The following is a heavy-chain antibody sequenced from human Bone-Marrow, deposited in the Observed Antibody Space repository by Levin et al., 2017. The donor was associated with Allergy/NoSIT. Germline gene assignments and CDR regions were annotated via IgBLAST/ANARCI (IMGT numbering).Heavy chain of an antibody. CDR2: IAYDGSDK. CDR3: AKDKGSGWYGTDY. Sequence: GGSLRLSCEASGFNFRSYGMHWVRQAPGKGLEWVALIAYDGSDKYYADSVQGRFTISRDNSKNTVYLQMSSLRPEDTAVYYCAKDKGSGWYGTDYWGQGTLVTVSS. CDR1: GFNFRSYG. D-gene: IGHD6-19*01. J-gene: IGHJ4*02. V-gene: IGHV3-30*18.